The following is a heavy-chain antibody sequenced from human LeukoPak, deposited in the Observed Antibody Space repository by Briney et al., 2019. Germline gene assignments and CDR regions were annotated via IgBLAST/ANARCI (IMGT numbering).Heavy chain of an antibody. CDR1: GFTFSSYA. J-gene: IGHJ4*02. CDR2: ISGSGGST. CDR3: AKDRKGTIAARSPSDY. Sequence: GGSLRLSCAASGFTFSSYAMSWVRQAPGKGLEWVSAISGSGGSTYYADSVKGRFTISRDNSKNTLCLQMNSLRADDTAVYYCAKDRKGTIAARSPSDYWGQGTLVTVSS. V-gene: IGHV3-23*01. D-gene: IGHD6-6*01.